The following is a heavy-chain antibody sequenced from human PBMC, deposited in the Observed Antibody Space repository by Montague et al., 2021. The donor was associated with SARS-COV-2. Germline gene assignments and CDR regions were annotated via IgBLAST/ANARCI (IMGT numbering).Heavy chain of an antibody. CDR1: GGSIRTSDYY. D-gene: IGHD3-22*01. CDR3: VSPSMILEL. J-gene: IGHJ4*02. V-gene: IGHV4-39*01. Sequence: SETLSLTCSVSGGSIRTSDYYWGWIRQPPGKGRVWIGNIDYSGYTNHNPSLKSRVTISLDTSKNQLYLRVNSVTAADTAVYYCVSPSMILELWGQGTLVTVSS. CDR2: IDYSGYT.